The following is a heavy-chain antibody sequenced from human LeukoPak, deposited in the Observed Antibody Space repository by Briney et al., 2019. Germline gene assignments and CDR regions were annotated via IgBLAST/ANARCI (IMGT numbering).Heavy chain of an antibody. CDR2: MYSGGST. J-gene: IGHJ3*02. CDR1: GFTVRSNY. V-gene: IGHV3-53*01. CDR3: ARDRYCSGSRCPGAFDI. D-gene: IGHD2-15*01. Sequence: GGSLRLSCTASGFTVRSNYMSWVRQSPRKGLEWVSIMYSGGSTDYADSVKGRFIISRDHSKNTLYLQMNSLRAEDTAVYYCARDRYCSGSRCPGAFDIWGQGTMVTVSS.